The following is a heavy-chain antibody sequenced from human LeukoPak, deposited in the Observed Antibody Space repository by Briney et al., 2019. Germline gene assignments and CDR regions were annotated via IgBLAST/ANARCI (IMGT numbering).Heavy chain of an antibody. D-gene: IGHD6-19*01. CDR2: IQSDGSST. Sequence: GGSLRLSCVGSGFTFGDFWMNWVRQAPGKGLVWVSRIQSDGSSTIYADSVKGRFTISRDNAKNTLYLQMNSLRAEDTAVYYCARETAVTGSYYFDYWGQGTLVTVSS. J-gene: IGHJ4*02. CDR3: ARETAVTGSYYFDY. CDR1: GFTFGDFW. V-gene: IGHV3-74*01.